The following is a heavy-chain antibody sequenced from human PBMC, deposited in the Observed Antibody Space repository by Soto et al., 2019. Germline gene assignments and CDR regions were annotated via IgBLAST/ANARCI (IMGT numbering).Heavy chain of an antibody. CDR3: AAELGFGNLSVV. CDR1: GDTFKNCV. V-gene: IGHV1-69*01. D-gene: IGHD3-10*01. Sequence: QVQVVQSGVEVRRPGSSVKVSCKASGDTFKNCVISWVRQAPGQGLEWMGGIIPLFGTNDFAQRFQGRLTITTDESTTTAYMELSRLRSEDTATYYCAAELGFGNLSVVWGQGTTVIVSS. J-gene: IGHJ6*02. CDR2: IIPLFGTN.